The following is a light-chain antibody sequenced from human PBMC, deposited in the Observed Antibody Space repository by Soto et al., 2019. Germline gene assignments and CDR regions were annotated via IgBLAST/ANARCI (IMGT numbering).Light chain of an antibody. CDR3: SSYAGSNNQV. V-gene: IGLV2-8*01. CDR1: SSDVGGYNY. CDR2: EVS. Sequence: QSALTQPPSXXXXXXXXXXISCTGTSSDVGGYNYVSWYQQHPGRAPKLMIYEVSKRPSGVPDRFSGSKSGNTASLTVSGLQTEDEADYYCSSYAGSNNQVFGTGTKLTVL. J-gene: IGLJ1*01.